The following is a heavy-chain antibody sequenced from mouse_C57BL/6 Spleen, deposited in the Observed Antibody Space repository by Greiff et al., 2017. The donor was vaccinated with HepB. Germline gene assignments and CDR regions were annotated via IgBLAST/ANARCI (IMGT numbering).Heavy chain of an antibody. CDR3: ARKAYYPFDY. D-gene: IGHD2-10*01. Sequence: VQLQQPGAELVKPGASVKLSCKASGYTFTSYWMQWVKQRPGQGLEWIGEIDPSDSYTNYNQKFKGKATLTVDTSSSTAYMQLSSLTSEDSAVYYCARKAYYPFDYWGQGTTLTVSS. J-gene: IGHJ2*01. V-gene: IGHV1-50*01. CDR1: GYTFTSYW. CDR2: IDPSDSYT.